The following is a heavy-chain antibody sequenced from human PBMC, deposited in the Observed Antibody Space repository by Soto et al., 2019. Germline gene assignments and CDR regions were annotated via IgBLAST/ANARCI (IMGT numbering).Heavy chain of an antibody. J-gene: IGHJ5*02. CDR2: ISGSGGST. CDR1: GFTFSSYA. Sequence: PGGSLKLSCAASGFTFSSYAMSWVRQAPGKGLEWVSAISGSGGSTYYADSVKGRFTNSRDNSKNTLYLQMNNLRAEDTVVFYCAKDPDYYDSTPRNLWGQGTLGTVSS. CDR3: AKDPDYYDSTPRNL. V-gene: IGHV3-23*01. D-gene: IGHD3-22*01.